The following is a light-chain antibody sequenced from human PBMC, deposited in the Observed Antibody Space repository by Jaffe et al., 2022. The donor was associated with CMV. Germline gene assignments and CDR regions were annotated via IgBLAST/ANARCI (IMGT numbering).Light chain of an antibody. CDR1: QAIGNF. CDR2: AAS. Sequence: DIQMTQSPSSLSTSVGDRVTISCRASQAIGNFLAWYQQKPGKVPKLLIYAASTLQSGVPSRFSGSGSGTDFTLTISSLQPEDIGTYYCQKYDNVPRTFGQGTKVEIK. V-gene: IGKV1-27*01. J-gene: IGKJ1*01. CDR3: QKYDNVPRT.